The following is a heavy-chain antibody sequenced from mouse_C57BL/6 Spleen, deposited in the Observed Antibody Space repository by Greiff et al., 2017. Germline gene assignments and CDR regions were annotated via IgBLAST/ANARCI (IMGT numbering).Heavy chain of an antibody. Sequence: EVKVEESGGGLVKPGGSLKLSCAASGFTFSDYGMHWVRQAPEKGLEWVAYISSGSSTIYYADTVKGRFTISRDNAKNTLFLQMTSLRSEDTAMYYCARSSSYEGLYAMDYWGQGTSVTVSS. V-gene: IGHV5-17*01. CDR2: ISSGSSTI. CDR3: ARSSSYEGLYAMDY. D-gene: IGHD1-1*01. J-gene: IGHJ4*01. CDR1: GFTFSDYG.